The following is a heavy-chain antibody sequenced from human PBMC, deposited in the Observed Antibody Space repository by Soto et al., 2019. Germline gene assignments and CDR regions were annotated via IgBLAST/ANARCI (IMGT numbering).Heavy chain of an antibody. CDR1: GGSISSSSYY. J-gene: IGHJ4*02. CDR3: ARCGESYEHDY. V-gene: IGHV4-39*01. D-gene: IGHD1-26*01. Sequence: QLQLQESGPGLGKPSETLSLTRTVSGGSISSSSYYWCWIRQPPVKGLEWIGSIYYSGSTYYNPSLKSRVTISVDTSKNQFSLKLSSVTAADTAVYYCARCGESYEHDYWGQGTLVTVSS. CDR2: IYYSGST.